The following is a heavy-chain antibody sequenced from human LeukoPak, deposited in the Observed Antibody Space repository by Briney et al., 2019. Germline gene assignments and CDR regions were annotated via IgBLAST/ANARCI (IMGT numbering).Heavy chain of an antibody. CDR3: ARSSGYDLLDY. J-gene: IGHJ4*02. V-gene: IGHV3-21*01. Sequence: GGSRRLSCAASGFTFSSYSMNWVRHAPGKGLEWVSSISSSSSYIYYADSVKGRFTISRDNAKNSLHLQMNSLRAEDTAVYYCARSSGYDLLDYWGQGTLVTVSS. CDR2: ISSSSSYI. D-gene: IGHD5-12*01. CDR1: GFTFSSYS.